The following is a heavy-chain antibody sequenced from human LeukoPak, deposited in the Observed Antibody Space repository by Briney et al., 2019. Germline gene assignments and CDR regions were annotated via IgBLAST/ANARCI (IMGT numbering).Heavy chain of an antibody. CDR3: ARVHFYVDTAMQVLDP. CDR1: GGSISSGDYY. D-gene: IGHD5-18*01. Sequence: PSETLSLTCTVSGGSISSGDYYWSWIRQPPGKGLAWIGYIYYSGSTYYNPSLKSRVTISVDTSKNQFSLKLSSVTAADTAVYYCARVHFYVDTAMQVLDPWGQGTLVTVSS. V-gene: IGHV4-30-4*08. CDR2: IYYSGST. J-gene: IGHJ5*02.